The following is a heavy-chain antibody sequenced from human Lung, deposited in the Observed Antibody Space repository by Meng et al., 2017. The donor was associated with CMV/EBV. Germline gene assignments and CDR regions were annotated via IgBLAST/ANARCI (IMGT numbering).Heavy chain of an antibody. Sequence: ASVXVSXXASGYTFTGYYMHWVRQAPGQGLEWMGWINPNSGGTNYAQKFQGRVSMTRDTSITTGYMELRSLRSDDTAVYYCAREQAGDYGSGQDAFDIWGQGTMVTVSS. CDR2: INPNSGGT. CDR3: AREQAGDYGSGQDAFDI. D-gene: IGHD3-10*01. CDR1: GYTFTGYY. J-gene: IGHJ3*02. V-gene: IGHV1-2*02.